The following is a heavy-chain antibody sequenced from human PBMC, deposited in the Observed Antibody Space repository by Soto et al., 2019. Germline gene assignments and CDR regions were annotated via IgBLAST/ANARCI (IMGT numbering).Heavy chain of an antibody. J-gene: IGHJ4*02. D-gene: IGHD3-3*01. CDR3: ARGGVSTRTFDY. V-gene: IGHV5-51*01. CDR2: IYPSDSDT. CDR1: GYNFAGYW. Sequence: PGESLKISCKGSGYNFAGYWIAWVRQMPGKGRDLMGIIYPSDSDTRYRPSFQGQVTISADKSISSAYLQWSSLRASDTAMYYCARGGVSTRTFDYWGQGTPVPSPQ.